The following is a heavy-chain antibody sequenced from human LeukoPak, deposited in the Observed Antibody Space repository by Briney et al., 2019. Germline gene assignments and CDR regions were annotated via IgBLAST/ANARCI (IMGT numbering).Heavy chain of an antibody. D-gene: IGHD3-16*01. V-gene: IGHV4-39*01. CDR3: ARLITAFQAFDS. Sequence: PSETLSLTCTVSGVSISSSTYYWGWIRQPPGKGLEWIGSVYYSGSTYYNPSLNSRVTISVDTSKNQFSLNLSSVTAADTAVYYCARLITAFQAFDSWGQGTLVAVSS. J-gene: IGHJ4*02. CDR2: VYYSGST. CDR1: GVSISSSTYY.